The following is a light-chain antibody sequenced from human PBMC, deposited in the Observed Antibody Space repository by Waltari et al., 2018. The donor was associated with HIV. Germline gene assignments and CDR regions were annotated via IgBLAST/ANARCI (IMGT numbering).Light chain of an antibody. CDR2: QDS. V-gene: IGLV3-1*01. Sequence: SYELTQPPSVSVSPGQTASITCSGDKLGDKYACWYQQKPGQSPVLVIYQDSKRPSGIPERFSGSNSGNTATLTISRVEAGDEADYYCQVWDSSSTPFGGGTKLTVL. CDR3: QVWDSSSTP. CDR1: KLGDKY. J-gene: IGLJ2*01.